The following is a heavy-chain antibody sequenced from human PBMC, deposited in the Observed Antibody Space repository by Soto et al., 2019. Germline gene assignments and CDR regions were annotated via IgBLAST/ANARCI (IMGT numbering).Heavy chain of an antibody. J-gene: IGHJ5*02. V-gene: IGHV2-26*01. Sequence: QVTLKESGPVLVNPTETLTLTCTVSGFSLSNARMGVSWIRQPPGKALEWLAHIFSDDEKSYSTSLKSRLTIPKDTSKSQVVLSMTNMDPVDTATYFCARISRQQLVRWFDPWGQGTLVTVSS. D-gene: IGHD6-13*01. CDR2: IFSDDEK. CDR1: GFSLSNARMG. CDR3: ARISRQQLVRWFDP.